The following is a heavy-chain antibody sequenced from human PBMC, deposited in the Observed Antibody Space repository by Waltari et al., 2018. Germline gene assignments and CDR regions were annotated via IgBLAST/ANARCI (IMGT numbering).Heavy chain of an antibody. CDR1: GYTFTGYY. J-gene: IGHJ4*02. D-gene: IGHD5-12*01. V-gene: IGHV1-2*02. CDR3: ARELEMATTDFDY. CDR2: INPNSGGT. Sequence: QVQLVQSGAEVKKPGASVKVSCKASGYTFTGYYMHWVRQAPGHGLRWMGWINPNSGGTNYAQKFQGRVTMTRDTSISTAYMELSRLRSDDTAVYYCARELEMATTDFDYWGQGTLVTVSS.